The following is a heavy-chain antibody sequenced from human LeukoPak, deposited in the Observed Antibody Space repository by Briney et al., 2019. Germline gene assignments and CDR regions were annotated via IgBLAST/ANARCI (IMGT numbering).Heavy chain of an antibody. CDR2: IYSGGSS. CDR1: GFTVSSNY. D-gene: IGHD6-13*01. V-gene: IGHV3-53*01. CDR3: ARGYDSSWVFDY. J-gene: IGHJ4*02. Sequence: PGGSLRPSCAASGFTVSSNYMSWVRQAPGKGLEWVSVIYSGGSSYYADSVKGRFTISRDNSKNTLYLQMNSLRAEDTAVYYCARGYDSSWVFDYWGQGTLVTVSS.